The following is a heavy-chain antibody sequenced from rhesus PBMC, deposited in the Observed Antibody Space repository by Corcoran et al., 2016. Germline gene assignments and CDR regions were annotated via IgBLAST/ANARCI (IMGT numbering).Heavy chain of an antibody. V-gene: IGHV4-80*01. Sequence: QVQLQESGPGLVKPSEPLSLTCPVSRASLIINCWSWIRPPPGKGLEWIGEINANTGNTNYNPSLKSRLTISKDASKNQFSLKLNSLTAADTAVYYCARHGEPDFDYWGQGVLVTVSS. CDR1: RASLIINC. CDR2: INANTGNT. J-gene: IGHJ4*01. CDR3: ARHGEPDFDY. D-gene: IGHD1-44*01.